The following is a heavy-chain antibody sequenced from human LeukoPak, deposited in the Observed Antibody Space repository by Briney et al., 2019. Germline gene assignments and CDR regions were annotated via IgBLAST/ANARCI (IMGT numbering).Heavy chain of an antibody. J-gene: IGHJ4*02. Sequence: GASVKVSCKASGYTFTSYDINWVRQATGQGLEWMGWMNPNSGNTGYAQKFQGRVTTTRNTFISTAYMELSSLRSEDTAVYYCARGRDYFDWLLSSCWGQGTLVTVSS. CDR2: MNPNSGNT. V-gene: IGHV1-8*01. D-gene: IGHD3-9*01. CDR3: ARGRDYFDWLLSSC. CDR1: GYTFTSYD.